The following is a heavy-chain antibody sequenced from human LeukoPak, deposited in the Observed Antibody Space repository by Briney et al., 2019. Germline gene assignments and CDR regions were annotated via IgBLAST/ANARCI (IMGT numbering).Heavy chain of an antibody. CDR3: ARGRGYCSGGSCYSINWFDP. CDR1: GGSFSGYY. J-gene: IGHJ5*02. CDR2: INHSGST. V-gene: IGHV4-34*01. D-gene: IGHD2-15*01. Sequence: SETLSLTCAVSGGSFSGYYWSWIRQPPGKGLEWIGEINHSGSTNYNPSLKGRVTISVDTSKNQFSLKLSSVTAADTAVYYCARGRGYCSGGSCYSINWFDPWGQGTLVTVSS.